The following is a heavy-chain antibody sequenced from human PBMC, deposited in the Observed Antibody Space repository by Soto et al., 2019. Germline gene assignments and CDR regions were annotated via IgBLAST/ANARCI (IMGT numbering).Heavy chain of an antibody. J-gene: IGHJ4*02. CDR2: ISGNGGSI. CDR1: GFTFSSYA. D-gene: IGHD6-19*01. Sequence: EVQLLESGRGLVQPGESLRLSCAASGFTFSSYAMSWVRQAPGKGLEWVASISGNGGSINYADSVKGRFAISRDNSKSTLFMQMNSLRAEDTALYYCALNSGPFDNWGQGTLVTVSS. CDR3: ALNSGPFDN. V-gene: IGHV3-23*01.